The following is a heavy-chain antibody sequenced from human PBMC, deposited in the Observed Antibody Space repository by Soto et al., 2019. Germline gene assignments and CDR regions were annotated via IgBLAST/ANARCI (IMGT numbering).Heavy chain of an antibody. CDR2: IIPIFGTA. CDR1: GGTFSSYA. Sequence: SVKVSCKASGGTFSSYAISWVRQAPGQGLEWMGGIIPIFGTANYAQKFQGRVTITADESTSTAYMELSSLRSEDTAVYYCAFYSSWYVRKNYYYCGMDVWGQGTTVTVSS. CDR3: AFYSSWYVRKNYYYCGMDV. V-gene: IGHV1-69*13. J-gene: IGHJ6*02. D-gene: IGHD6-13*01.